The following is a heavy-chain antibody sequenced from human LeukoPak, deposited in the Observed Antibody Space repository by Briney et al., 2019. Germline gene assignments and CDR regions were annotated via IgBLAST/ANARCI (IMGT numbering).Heavy chain of an antibody. CDR2: INPNSGGT. CDR1: GYTFTDYY. Sequence: ASVKVSCKASGYTFTDYYMHWVRQAPGQGLEWMGWINPNSGGTNYAQKFQGRVTMTRDTSIGTAYMELSSLRSDDTAMYYCAGEEIASAGTSNFGYWGQGTLVTVSS. CDR3: AGEEIASAGTSNFGY. V-gene: IGHV1-2*02. J-gene: IGHJ4*02. D-gene: IGHD6-13*01.